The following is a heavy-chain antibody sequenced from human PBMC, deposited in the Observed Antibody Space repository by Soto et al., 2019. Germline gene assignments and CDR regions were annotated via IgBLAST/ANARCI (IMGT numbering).Heavy chain of an antibody. V-gene: IGHV3-23*01. D-gene: IGHD2-15*01. Sequence: EVQLLESGGGLVQPGGSLRLSCAASGFTFSSFAMSWVRQAPGKGLQWVSGISRTGGSTYYADSVKGRFTISRDNSKNTLYLQMNSLRAEATAVYYFAKDGGAHGTSYWYFDLWGRGTLVTVSS. CDR3: AKDGGAHGTSYWYFDL. CDR1: GFTFSSFA. CDR2: ISRTGGST. J-gene: IGHJ2*01.